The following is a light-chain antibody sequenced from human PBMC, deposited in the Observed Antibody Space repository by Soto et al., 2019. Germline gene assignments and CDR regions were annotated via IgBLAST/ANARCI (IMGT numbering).Light chain of an antibody. CDR1: QSVSSY. CDR2: DAS. Sequence: EIVLTQSPATLSLSPGERATLSCRASQSVSSYLAWYQQKPGQAPRLLIYDASTRTTCIPARFSGSGSGTDFTINNSSLEPQDFAVYYGEQRSNWPPPPLLAFGGGNKVEIK. V-gene: IGKV3-11*01. CDR3: EQRSNWPPPPLLA. J-gene: IGKJ4*02.